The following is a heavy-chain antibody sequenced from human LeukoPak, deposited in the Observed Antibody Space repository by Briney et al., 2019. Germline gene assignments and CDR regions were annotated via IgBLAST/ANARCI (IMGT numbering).Heavy chain of an antibody. CDR2: IYYSGST. V-gene: IGHV4-30-4*01. D-gene: IGHD2-2*02. J-gene: IGHJ5*02. CDR3: ARLAIVVVPAAIRWFDP. Sequence: SQTLSLTCTVSGGSISSGDYYWSWIRQPPGKGLEWTGYIYYSGSTYYNPSLKSRVTISVDTSKNQFSLKLSSVTAADTAVYYCARLAIVVVPAAIRWFDPWGQGTLVTVSS. CDR1: GGSISSGDYY.